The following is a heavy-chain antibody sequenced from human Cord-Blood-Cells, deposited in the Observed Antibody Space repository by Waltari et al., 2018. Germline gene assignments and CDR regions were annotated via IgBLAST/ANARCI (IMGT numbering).Heavy chain of an antibody. V-gene: IGHV4-38-2*01. CDR2: IYHSGST. J-gene: IGHJ4*02. Sequence: QVQLQESGPGLVKPSETLSLTCAVSGYSIRSGYYWGWIRQPPGKGLEWIGSIYHSGSTYYNPSLKSRVTISVDTSKNQFSLKLSSVTAADTAVYYCARQEYGSNYDYWGQGTLVTVSS. CDR1: GYSIRSGYY. D-gene: IGHD4-4*01. CDR3: ARQEYGSNYDY.